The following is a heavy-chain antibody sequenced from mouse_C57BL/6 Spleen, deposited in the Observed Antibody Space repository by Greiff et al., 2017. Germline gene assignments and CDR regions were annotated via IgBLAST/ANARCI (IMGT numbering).Heavy chain of an antibody. CDR3: ERGRNYYCRRWAMDY. CDR1: GYPFTDYN. J-gene: IGHJ4*01. V-gene: IGHV1-18*01. Sequence: EVQLQQSGPELVKPGASVKIPCKASGYPFTDYNMDWVKQSHGKSLEWIGDIYPNNGGTIYNQKFKGKATLTVDKSSRTAYMELRSLTSEETEVYYCERGRNYYCRRWAMDYWGQGTSVTVSS. CDR2: IYPNNGGT. D-gene: IGHD1-1*01.